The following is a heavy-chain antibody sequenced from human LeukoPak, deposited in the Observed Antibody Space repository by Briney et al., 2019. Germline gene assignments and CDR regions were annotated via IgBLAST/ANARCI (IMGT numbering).Heavy chain of an antibody. CDR1: GFTFDDYA. Sequence: GGSLILSCAASGFTFDDYAMHWVRQVPGRGLEWVSSVSWSGSNIAYADSVKGRFSISRDNANNSLFLQMNGLKGEDTAFYYCVKVKNFLTVTGYFDHWGQGTLVVVSS. CDR3: VKVKNFLTVTGYFDH. D-gene: IGHD2/OR15-2a*01. J-gene: IGHJ4*02. CDR2: VSWSGSNI. V-gene: IGHV3-9*01.